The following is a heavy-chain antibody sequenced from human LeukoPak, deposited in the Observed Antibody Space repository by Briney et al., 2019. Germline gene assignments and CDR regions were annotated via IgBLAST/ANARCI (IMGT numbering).Heavy chain of an antibody. CDR3: ARGKSYISPNDY. Sequence: ASVKVSCKASGYTFTSYGISWVRQAPGQGLEWMGWINPNSGGTNYAQKFQGRVTMTRDTSISTAYMELSRLRSDDTAVYYCARGKSYISPNDYWGQGTLVTVSS. V-gene: IGHV1-2*02. CDR1: GYTFTSYG. J-gene: IGHJ4*02. CDR2: INPNSGGT. D-gene: IGHD2-2*02.